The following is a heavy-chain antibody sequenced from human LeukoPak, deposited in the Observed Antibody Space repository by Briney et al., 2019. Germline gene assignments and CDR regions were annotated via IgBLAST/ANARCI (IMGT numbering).Heavy chain of an antibody. D-gene: IGHD1-26*01. CDR3: ARTGGSFYFYYYMDV. V-gene: IGHV4-39*07. J-gene: IGHJ6*03. Sequence: SETLSLTCTVSGGSISSSSYYWGWIRQPPGKGLEWIGSIHYTGSTYYNPSLKSRVTISVDTSKNQFSLKLSSVTAADTAAYYCARTGGSFYFYYYMDVWGKGTTVTVSS. CDR2: IHYTGST. CDR1: GGSISSSSYY.